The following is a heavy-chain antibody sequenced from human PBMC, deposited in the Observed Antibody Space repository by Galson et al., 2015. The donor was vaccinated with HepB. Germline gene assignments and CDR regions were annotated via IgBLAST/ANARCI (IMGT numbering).Heavy chain of an antibody. Sequence: SLRLSCAASGFTFSSYGMHWVRQAPGKGLEWVAVISYDGSNKYYADSVKGRFTISRDNSKNTLYLQMNSLRAEDTAVYYCARGPISTLWLGYWGQGTLVTVSS. CDR3: ARGPISTLWLGY. D-gene: IGHD3-10*01. J-gene: IGHJ4*02. CDR2: ISYDGSNK. CDR1: GFTFSSYG. V-gene: IGHV3-30*03.